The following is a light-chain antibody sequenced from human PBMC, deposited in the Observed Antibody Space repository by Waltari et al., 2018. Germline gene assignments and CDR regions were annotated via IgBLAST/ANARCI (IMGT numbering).Light chain of an antibody. CDR3: CSYAGSYTWV. J-gene: IGLJ3*02. CDR2: DVS. CDR1: SSDVGGYNY. V-gene: IGLV2-11*01. Sequence: QSALTQPRSVSGSPGQSVTISCPGTSSDVGGYNYVTWYQHHPGKAPKLMIYDVSKRPSGVPDRFSGSKSGNTASLTISGLQAEDEADYYCCSYAGSYTWVFGGGTKLTVL.